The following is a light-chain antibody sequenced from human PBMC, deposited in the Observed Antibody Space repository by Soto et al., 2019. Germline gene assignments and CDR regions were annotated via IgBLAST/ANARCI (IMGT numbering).Light chain of an antibody. Sequence: EIVVTQSPGILSVSPGDRATLSCPASQSVSTNLAWYQQKPGQAPTLLIYAASTRATGIPARFTGSGSGTDFTLTIASLQSEDFAVYYCQEYSKWPLFTFGPGTRVDIK. CDR3: QEYSKWPLFT. V-gene: IGKV3-15*01. CDR2: AAS. J-gene: IGKJ3*01. CDR1: QSVSTN.